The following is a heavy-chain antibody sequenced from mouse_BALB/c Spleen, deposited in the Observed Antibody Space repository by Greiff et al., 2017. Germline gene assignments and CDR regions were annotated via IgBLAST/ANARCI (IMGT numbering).Heavy chain of an antibody. CDR1: GFTFSSFG. CDR2: ISSGSSTI. CDR3: ARLGFDY. Sequence: EVQGVESGGGLVQPGGSRKLSCAASGFTFSSFGMHWVRQAPEKGLEWVAYISSGSSTIYYADTVKGRFTISRDNPKNTLFLRMTSLRSEDTAMYYCARLGFDYWGQGTTLTVSS. J-gene: IGHJ2*01. D-gene: IGHD4-1*01. V-gene: IGHV5-17*02.